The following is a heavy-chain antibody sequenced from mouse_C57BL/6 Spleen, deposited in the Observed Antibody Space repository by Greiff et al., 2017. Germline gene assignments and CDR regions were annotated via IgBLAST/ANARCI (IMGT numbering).Heavy chain of an antibody. D-gene: IGHD2-3*01. CDR3: ARDGSYAMDY. J-gene: IGHJ4*01. CDR2: IHPNSGST. V-gene: IGHV1-64*01. Sequence: QVQLQQPGAELVKPGASVKLSCKASGYTFTSYWMHWVKQRPGQGLEWIGMIHPNSGSTNYNEKFKSKATLTVDKSSSTAYMQLRSLTSEDSAVYYCARDGSYAMDYWGQGTSVTVSS. CDR1: GYTFTSYW.